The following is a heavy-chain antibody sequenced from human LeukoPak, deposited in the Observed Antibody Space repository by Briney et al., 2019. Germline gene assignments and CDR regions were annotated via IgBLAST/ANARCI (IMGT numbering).Heavy chain of an antibody. V-gene: IGHV4-38-2*02. J-gene: IGHJ4*02. D-gene: IGHD3-10*01. CDR2: VYHSGST. CDR3: ARDLGSSGRFDY. Sequence: PSETLSLTCTVSGYSINSGYYWGWIRQPPGKGLEWMGSVYHSGSTYYNPSLKSRVTLSLDTSKNQFSLKLTSVTAADTAVYYCARDLGSSGRFDYWGQGTLVTVSS. CDR1: GYSINSGYY.